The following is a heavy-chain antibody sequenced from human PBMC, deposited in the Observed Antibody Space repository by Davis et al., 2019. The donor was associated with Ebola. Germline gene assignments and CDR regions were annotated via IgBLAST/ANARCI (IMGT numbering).Heavy chain of an antibody. CDR1: GFTFSGSA. CDR2: IRSKANSYAT. J-gene: IGHJ2*01. D-gene: IGHD2-2*02. V-gene: IGHV3-73*01. Sequence: GGSLRLSCAASGFTFSGSAMHWVRQASGKGLEWVGRIRSKANSYATAYAASVKGRFTISRDDSKNTAYLQMNSLKTEDTAVYYCARVADQYQLPYTYWYFDLWGRGTLVTVSS. CDR3: ARVADQYQLPYTYWYFDL.